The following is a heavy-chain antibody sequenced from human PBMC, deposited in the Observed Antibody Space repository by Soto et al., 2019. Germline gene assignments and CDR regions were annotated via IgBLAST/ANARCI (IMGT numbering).Heavy chain of an antibody. CDR2: IYYSGSN. Sequence: SETLSLTCTVSGGSISSYYWSWIRQPPGKGLEWIGYIYYSGSNNYNPSLKSRVTISVDTSNNQFSLKLSSVTAADTDVYYCARDVGVGYFDYWGQGTLVTVSS. V-gene: IGHV4-59*01. CDR3: ARDVGVGYFDY. CDR1: GGSISSYY. D-gene: IGHD1-26*01. J-gene: IGHJ4*02.